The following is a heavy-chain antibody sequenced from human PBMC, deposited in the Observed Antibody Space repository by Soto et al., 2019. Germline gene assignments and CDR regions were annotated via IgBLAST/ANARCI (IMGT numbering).Heavy chain of an antibody. J-gene: IGHJ4*02. CDR1: GGSVSSGSYY. CDR2: IYYSGST. Sequence: SETLSLTCTVSGGSVSSGSYYLSWIRQPPGKGLEWIGYIYYSGSTNYNPSLKSRVTISVDTSKNQFSLKLSSVTAADTAVYYCARASVVVAVEYYFDYWGQGTLVTVSS. CDR3: ARASVVVAVEYYFDY. D-gene: IGHD2-15*01. V-gene: IGHV4-61*01.